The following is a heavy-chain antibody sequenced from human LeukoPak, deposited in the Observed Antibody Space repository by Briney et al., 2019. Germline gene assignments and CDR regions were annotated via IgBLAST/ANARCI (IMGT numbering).Heavy chain of an antibody. CDR3: ARVFYISPYYDSSGYYAG. J-gene: IGHJ4*02. CDR2: INSDGSSI. V-gene: IGHV3-74*01. CDR1: GLSFRSYG. D-gene: IGHD3-22*01. Sequence: GGSLRLSCEASGLSFRSYGMSWVRQAPGRGLVWVSRINSDGSSISYADSVKGRFTISRDNAKNTLYLQMNSLRAEDTAVYYCARVFYISPYYDSSGYYAGWGQGTLVTVSS.